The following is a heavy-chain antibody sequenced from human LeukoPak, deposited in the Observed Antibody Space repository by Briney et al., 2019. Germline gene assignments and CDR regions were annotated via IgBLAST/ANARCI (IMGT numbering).Heavy chain of an antibody. Sequence: SETLSLTCTVSGYSISSGYYWGWIRQPPGKGLEWIGSIYHSGSTYYNPSLKSRVTISVDTSKNQFSLKLSSVTAADTAVYYCARDDYGGNRGADYWGQGTLVTVSS. D-gene: IGHD4-23*01. CDR3: ARDDYGGNRGADY. CDR2: IYHSGST. J-gene: IGHJ4*02. CDR1: GYSISSGYY. V-gene: IGHV4-38-2*02.